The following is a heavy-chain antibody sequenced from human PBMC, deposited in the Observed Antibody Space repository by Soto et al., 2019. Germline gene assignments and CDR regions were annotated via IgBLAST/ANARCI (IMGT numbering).Heavy chain of an antibody. D-gene: IGHD1-26*01. CDR1: GFTFSGSA. CDR3: TRLPLSIVGATRDY. CDR2: IRSKANSYAT. J-gene: IGHJ4*02. Sequence: GGSLRLSCAASGFTFSGSAMHWVRQASGKGLEWVGRIRSKANSYATAYAASVKGRFTISRDDSKNTAYLQMNSLKTEDTAVYYCTRLPLSIVGATRDYWGQGTLVTVSS. V-gene: IGHV3-73*01.